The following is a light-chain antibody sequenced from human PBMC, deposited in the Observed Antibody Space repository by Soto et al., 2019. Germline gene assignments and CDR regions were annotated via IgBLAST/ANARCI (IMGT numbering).Light chain of an antibody. J-gene: IGKJ1*01. CDR3: QQYMNYAT. CDR1: QSISTW. CDR2: DAS. V-gene: IGKV1-5*01. Sequence: DIQMTQSPSTLSAYVGDRVTFTCRVSQSISTWLAWYQQKPGKAPKLLIYDASSLQSDVPSRFSGSGSGTEFTLTISALQTDDFASYYCQQYMNYATFGQGTKVDIK.